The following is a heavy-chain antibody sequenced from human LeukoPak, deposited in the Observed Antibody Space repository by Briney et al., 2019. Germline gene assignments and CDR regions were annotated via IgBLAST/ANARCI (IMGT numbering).Heavy chain of an antibody. Sequence: PGGSLRLSCAASGFTFSSFAMSWVRQAPGKGLEWVLAISGSGGSTYYADSVKGRFTISRDNSKNTLFLQMNSLRAEDTAVYYCAKDRSCTGSSCNVGSWGQGTMVTVSS. CDR2: ISGSGGST. CDR1: GFTFSSFA. D-gene: IGHD2-2*01. V-gene: IGHV3-23*01. CDR3: AKDRSCTGSSCNVGS. J-gene: IGHJ3*01.